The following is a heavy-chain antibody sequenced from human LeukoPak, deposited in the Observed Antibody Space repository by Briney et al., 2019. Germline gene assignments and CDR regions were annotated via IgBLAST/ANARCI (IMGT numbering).Heavy chain of an antibody. D-gene: IGHD5-18*01. CDR3: ARLSRQLVRDYYYGMDV. V-gene: IGHV1-8*01. Sequence: GASVKVSCKASGYTFSYDINWVRQATGQGLEWMGWMNPNSGDTDYAQKFQGRVTMTRNTSISTAYMELSSLTSEGTAVYYCARLSRQLVRDYYYGMDVWGQGTTVTVSS. CDR2: MNPNSGDT. CDR1: GYTFSYD. J-gene: IGHJ6*02.